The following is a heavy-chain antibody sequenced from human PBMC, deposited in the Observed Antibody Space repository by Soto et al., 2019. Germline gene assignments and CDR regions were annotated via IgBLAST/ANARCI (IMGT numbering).Heavy chain of an antibody. CDR3: ARDNSGDYSLYWFDP. Sequence: PGGSLRLSCAASGVTFSSYWMHWVRQAPGKGLVWVSRINSDGSSTSYADSVKGRFTISRDNAKNTLYLQMNSLRAEDTAVYYCARDNSGDYSLYWFDPWGQGTLVTVSS. CDR2: INSDGSST. D-gene: IGHD4-17*01. J-gene: IGHJ5*02. V-gene: IGHV3-74*01. CDR1: GVTFSSYW.